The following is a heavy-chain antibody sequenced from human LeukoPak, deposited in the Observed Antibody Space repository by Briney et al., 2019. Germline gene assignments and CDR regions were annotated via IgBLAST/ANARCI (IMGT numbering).Heavy chain of an antibody. V-gene: IGHV4-39*07. D-gene: IGHD6-19*01. J-gene: IGHJ4*02. CDR1: GGSIPISTYY. CDR2: IYYSGTT. Sequence: SETLSLTCTVSGGSIPISTYYWGWVRQPPGKGLEWIGSIYYSGTTKYNPSLKSRVTITVDNSNNKFSLRLSSVTAADTALYYCARGTLYSGWSYYFDSWGQGTLVTVSS. CDR3: ARGTLYSGWSYYFDS.